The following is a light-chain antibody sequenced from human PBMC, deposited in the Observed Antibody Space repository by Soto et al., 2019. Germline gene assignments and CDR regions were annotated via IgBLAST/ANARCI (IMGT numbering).Light chain of an antibody. CDR1: SSNIGSNT. Sequence: QSVLTQPPSASGTPGQRVTISCSGSSSNIGSNTVNWYQQLPGTAPKLLIYSNNQRPSGVPGRFSGSKTVTSGCLAISGLQAEDEADYYCAAWDDSLNGPVVFGGGTKLTVL. CDR3: AAWDDSLNGPVV. V-gene: IGLV1-44*01. CDR2: SNN. J-gene: IGLJ2*01.